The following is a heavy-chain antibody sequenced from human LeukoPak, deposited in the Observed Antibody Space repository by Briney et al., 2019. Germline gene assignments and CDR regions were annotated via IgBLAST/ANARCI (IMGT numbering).Heavy chain of an antibody. CDR2: ISSSSSYI. Sequence: GGSLRLSCAASGFTFSNYSMNWVRQAPGKGLEWVSSISSSSSYICYADSVKGRFTISRDNAKNSLYLQMNSLRAEDTAVYYCARDLTTVVTSASVFDYWGQGTLVTVSS. CDR3: ARDLTTVVTSASVFDY. V-gene: IGHV3-21*01. J-gene: IGHJ4*02. D-gene: IGHD4-23*01. CDR1: GFTFSNYS.